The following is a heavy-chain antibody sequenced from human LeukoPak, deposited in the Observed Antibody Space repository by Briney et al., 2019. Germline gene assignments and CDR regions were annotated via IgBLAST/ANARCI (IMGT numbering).Heavy chain of an antibody. CDR3: AKDPVVVIASYFDY. CDR2: ISGSGGST. Sequence: GGSLRLSCAVSGFTFSSYAMSWVRQAPGKGLEWVSAISGSGGSTYYADSVKGRFTISRDNSKNTLYLQMNSLRAEDTAVYYCAKDPVVVIASYFDYWGQGNLVTVSS. V-gene: IGHV3-23*01. J-gene: IGHJ4*02. D-gene: IGHD2-21*01. CDR1: GFTFSSYA.